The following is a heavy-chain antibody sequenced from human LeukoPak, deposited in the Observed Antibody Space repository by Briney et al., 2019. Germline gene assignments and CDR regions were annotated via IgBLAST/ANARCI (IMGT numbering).Heavy chain of an antibody. CDR3: ARVVPTYYYDSSGYYYYYYYMDV. CDR1: GGSLSDYY. Sequence: SETLSLTCAVYGGSLSDYYWSWIRQPPGKGLEWIGYIYYSGSTNYNPSLKSRVTISVDTSKNQFSLKLSSVTAADTAVYYCARVVPTYYYDSSGYYYYYYYMDVWGKGTTVTISS. CDR2: IYYSGST. J-gene: IGHJ6*03. V-gene: IGHV4-59*01. D-gene: IGHD3-22*01.